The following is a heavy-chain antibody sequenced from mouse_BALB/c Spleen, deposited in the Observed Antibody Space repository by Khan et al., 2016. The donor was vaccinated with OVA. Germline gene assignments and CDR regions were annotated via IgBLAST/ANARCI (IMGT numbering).Heavy chain of an antibody. CDR2: INPSTGYT. D-gene: IGHD1-1*01. Sequence: QMQLEESGAELAKPGASVKMSCKASGYTFINYWIPWVKQRPGQGLEWIGYINPSTGYTEYTQNFKDKATLTADKSSSTAYMQLSSLTSEDSAVYYCARRGLRWDFDYWGQGTTLTVSS. CDR3: ARRGLRWDFDY. J-gene: IGHJ2*01. V-gene: IGHV1-7*01. CDR1: GYTFINYW.